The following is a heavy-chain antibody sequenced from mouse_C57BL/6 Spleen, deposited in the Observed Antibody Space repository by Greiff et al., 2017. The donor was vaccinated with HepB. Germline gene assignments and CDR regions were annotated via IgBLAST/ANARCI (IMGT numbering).Heavy chain of an antibody. J-gene: IGHJ3*01. CDR1: GFSFNTYA. CDR3: VRHAVDYDLGFAY. Sequence: EVKLQESGGGLVQPKGSLKLSCAASGFSFNTYALNWVRQAPGKGLEWVARIRSKSNNYATYYDDSVKDRFTISRDDSESMLYLQMNNLKTEDTAMYYCVRHAVDYDLGFAYWGQGTLVTVSA. V-gene: IGHV10-1*01. CDR2: IRSKSNNYAT. D-gene: IGHD2-4*01.